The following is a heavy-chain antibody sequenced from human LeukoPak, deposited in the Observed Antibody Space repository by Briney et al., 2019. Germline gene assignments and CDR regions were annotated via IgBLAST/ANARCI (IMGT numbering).Heavy chain of an antibody. CDR3: APLSVPLDY. Sequence: QSGGSLRLSCAASGFTFSSYWMHWVRQAPGKGLVWVSRINSDGSTTSYADSVKGRFTISRDNAKNTLYLQMNNLRVEDTAVYYCAPLSVPLDYWGQGTLVTVSS. CDR2: INSDGSTT. J-gene: IGHJ4*02. V-gene: IGHV3-74*01. CDR1: GFTFSSYW. D-gene: IGHD2/OR15-2a*01.